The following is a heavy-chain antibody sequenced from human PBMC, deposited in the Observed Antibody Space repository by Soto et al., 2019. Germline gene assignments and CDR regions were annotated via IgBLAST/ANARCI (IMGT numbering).Heavy chain of an antibody. D-gene: IGHD1-1*01. J-gene: IGHJ3*02. CDR3: ARTTDAFDI. V-gene: IGHV4-31*03. CDR2: LYYSGST. Sequence: QVQLQESGPGLVKPSQTLSLTCTVSGYSISNGGYYWSWIRQRPGEGLEWLGYLYYSGSTYYNPSLKSRPSISVDTSKNQFSLKVNSVTAADTAVYYCARTTDAFDIWGQGTMVTVSS. CDR1: GYSISNGGYY.